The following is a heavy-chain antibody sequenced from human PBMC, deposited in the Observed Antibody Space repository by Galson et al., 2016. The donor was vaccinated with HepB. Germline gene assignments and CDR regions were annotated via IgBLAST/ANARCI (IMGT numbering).Heavy chain of an antibody. D-gene: IGHD2-15*01. CDR1: GYTFTSYG. Sequence: QSGAEVNKPGESLKISCKASGYTFTSYGISWVRQAPGQGLEWMGWISTYDGDTTSAQNLPGIVTMTTDTSTTTAYMELRSLRSDDTAMYYCARDWYCSAGSCYDAFDIWGQGTMVTVSS. CDR2: ISTYDGDT. J-gene: IGHJ3*02. V-gene: IGHV1-18*01. CDR3: ARDWYCSAGSCYDAFDI.